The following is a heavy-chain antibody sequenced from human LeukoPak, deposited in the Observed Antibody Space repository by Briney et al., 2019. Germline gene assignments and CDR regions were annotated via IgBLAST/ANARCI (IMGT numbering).Heavy chain of an antibody. CDR2: IYHSGST. CDR1: GYSISSGYY. V-gene: IGHV4-38-2*01. CDR3: ARQPSNYDYVWGSYRTHLNFDY. Sequence: SETLSLTCAVSGYSISSGYYWGWIRQPPGKGLEWIGSIYHSGSTYYNPPLKSRVTISVDTSKNQFSLKLSSVTAADTAVYYCARQPSNYDYVWGSYRTHLNFDYWGQGTLVTVSS. D-gene: IGHD3-16*02. J-gene: IGHJ4*02.